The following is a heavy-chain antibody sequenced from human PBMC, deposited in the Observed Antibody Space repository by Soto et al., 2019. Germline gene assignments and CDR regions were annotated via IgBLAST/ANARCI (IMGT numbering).Heavy chain of an antibody. Sequence: SSETLSLTCTVSGGSVSSGSYYWSWIRQPPGKGLEWIGYIYYSGSTNYNPSLKSRVTISVDTSKNQFSLKLSSVTAADTAVYYCARDMYYYGSGNRNYYYGMDVWGQGTTVTVSS. J-gene: IGHJ6*02. CDR3: ARDMYYYGSGNRNYYYGMDV. CDR1: GGSVSSGSYY. CDR2: IYYSGST. V-gene: IGHV4-61*01. D-gene: IGHD3-10*01.